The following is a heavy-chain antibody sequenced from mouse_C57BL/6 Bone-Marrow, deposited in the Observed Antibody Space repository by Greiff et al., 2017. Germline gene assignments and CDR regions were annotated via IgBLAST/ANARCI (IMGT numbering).Heavy chain of an antibody. CDR2: IYPRDGST. V-gene: IGHV1-78*01. CDR1: GYTFTDHT. CDR3: ARRPSLYYDYDGPLGTF. D-gene: IGHD2-4*01. Sequence: QVQLKESDAELVKPGASVKISCKVSGYTFTDHTIHWMKQRPEQGLEWIGYIYPRDGSTKYNEKFKGKATLTADKSSSTAYMQLNSLTSEDSAVYFCARRPSLYYDYDGPLGTFWGQGTLVTVSA. J-gene: IGHJ3*01.